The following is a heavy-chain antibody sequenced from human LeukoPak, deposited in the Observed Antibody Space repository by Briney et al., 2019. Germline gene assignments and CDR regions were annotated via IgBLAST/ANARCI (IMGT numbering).Heavy chain of an antibody. CDR1: GGSISSGSYY. D-gene: IGHD6-19*01. CDR2: IYTSGST. Sequence: SETLSLTCTVSGGSISSGSYYWSWIRQPAGKGLEWIGRIYTSGSTNYNPSLKSRVTISVDTSKNQFSLKLSSVTAADTAVYYCAGLVAGTLAIDYWGQGTLVTVSS. V-gene: IGHV4-61*02. CDR3: AGLVAGTLAIDY. J-gene: IGHJ4*02.